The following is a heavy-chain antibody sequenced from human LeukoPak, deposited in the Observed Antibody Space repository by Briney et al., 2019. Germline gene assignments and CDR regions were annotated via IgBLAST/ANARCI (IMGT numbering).Heavy chain of an antibody. Sequence: SETLSLTCTVSGGSIDGYFWSWIRKPAGRGLDWLGYIYTTGSTHCNPSLKSRVSMSVDTSNNQFSLRLTSMTAADTAVYYCARGGTKAAATFDYWGQGTQVTVFS. CDR2: IYTTGST. J-gene: IGHJ4*02. CDR1: GGSIDGYF. D-gene: IGHD2-2*01. V-gene: IGHV4-4*07. CDR3: ARGGTKAAATFDY.